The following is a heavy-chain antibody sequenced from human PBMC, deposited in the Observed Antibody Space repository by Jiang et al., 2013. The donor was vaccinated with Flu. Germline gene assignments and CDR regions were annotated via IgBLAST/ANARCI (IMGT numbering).Heavy chain of an antibody. CDR2: ISVDNGNT. V-gene: IGHV1-18*04. CDR3: ASGADILTVRGYYNYGMDV. D-gene: IGHD3-9*01. Sequence: GAEVKKPGASVKVSCKASGYTLNKYRITWVRQAPGQGLEWMGWISVDNGNTKFAQRYLGRVALTTDTSANTAYMELRSLRSDDTAVYYCASGADILTVRGYYNYGMDVWGQGTTVSVSS. CDR1: GYTLNKYR. J-gene: IGHJ6*02.